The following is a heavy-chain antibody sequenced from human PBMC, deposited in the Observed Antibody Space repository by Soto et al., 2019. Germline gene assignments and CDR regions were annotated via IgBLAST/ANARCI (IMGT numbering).Heavy chain of an antibody. Sequence: GGSLRLSCAASGFTFSSYWMHWVRQAPGKGLVWVSRINSDVSSTTYADSVKGRFTISRDNAKNTLYLQMNSLRAEDTAVYYCARGYSGRYGRYFDYWGQGALVTVSS. V-gene: IGHV3-74*01. CDR3: ARGYSGRYGRYFDY. J-gene: IGHJ4*02. CDR2: INSDVSST. D-gene: IGHD1-26*01. CDR1: GFTFSSYW.